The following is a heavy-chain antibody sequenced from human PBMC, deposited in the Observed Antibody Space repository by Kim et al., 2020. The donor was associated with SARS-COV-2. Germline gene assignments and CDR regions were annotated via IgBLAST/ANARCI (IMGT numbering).Heavy chain of an antibody. CDR2: INTNTGNP. Sequence: ASVKVSCKASGYTFTSYAMNWVRQAPGQGLEWMGWINTNTGNPTYAQGFTGRFVFSLDTSVSTAYLQISSLKAEDTAVYYCARDSGYCSGGSCYYLNVDAFDIWGQGTMVTVSS. V-gene: IGHV7-4-1*02. D-gene: IGHD2-15*01. CDR3: ARDSGYCSGGSCYYLNVDAFDI. J-gene: IGHJ3*02. CDR1: GYTFTSYA.